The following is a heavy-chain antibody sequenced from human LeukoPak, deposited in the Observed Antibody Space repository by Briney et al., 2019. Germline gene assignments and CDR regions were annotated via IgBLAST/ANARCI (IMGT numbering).Heavy chain of an antibody. Sequence: PGGTLRLSCAASGFTFSSYGMSWVRQAPGKGLEWVSSLSGSGGSTYYADSVKGRFTISRDNAKNTLYPQMNSLRAEDTAVYYCARGVGYSYGSFDYWGQGTLVTVSS. V-gene: IGHV3-23*01. J-gene: IGHJ4*02. D-gene: IGHD5-18*01. CDR3: ARGVGYSYGSFDY. CDR2: LSGSGGST. CDR1: GFTFSSYG.